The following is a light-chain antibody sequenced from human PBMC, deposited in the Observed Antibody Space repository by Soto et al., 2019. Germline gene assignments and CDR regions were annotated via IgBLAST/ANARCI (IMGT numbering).Light chain of an antibody. Sequence: QSALTQPASVSGSPGQSITISCTETSSDVAEYKYVSWYQQHPGRAPKLIIYDVSNRPSGVSNRFSGSKSGSTASLTISGLQAEDEADYYCSAYTTSTALYVFGAGTKATVL. CDR1: SSDVAEYKY. CDR3: SAYTTSTALYV. V-gene: IGLV2-14*03. CDR2: DVS. J-gene: IGLJ1*01.